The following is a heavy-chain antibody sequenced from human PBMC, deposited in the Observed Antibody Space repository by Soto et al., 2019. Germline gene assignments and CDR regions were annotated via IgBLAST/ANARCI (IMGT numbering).Heavy chain of an antibody. Sequence: GGSLRLSCAASGFTFDDYAMHWVRQPPGKGLEWVSRISWNSGTIDYADSVKGRFTISRDNAKNSLYLQMNSLRPEDTALYYCAKAGQRLVSFYYYYLDVWGKGTTVTVSS. D-gene: IGHD6-25*01. CDR2: ISWNSGTI. J-gene: IGHJ6*03. V-gene: IGHV3-9*01. CDR3: AKAGQRLVSFYYYYLDV. CDR1: GFTFDDYA.